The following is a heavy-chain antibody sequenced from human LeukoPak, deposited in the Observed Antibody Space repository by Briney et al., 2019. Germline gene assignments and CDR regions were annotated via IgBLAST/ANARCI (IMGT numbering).Heavy chain of an antibody. Sequence: ASVKVSCKASGNSISNYAVSWVRQAPGQGFEWMGGIIPIFGTADYARKFQGRVTITADQSTSTTYMALSSLKSEDTATYYCTTRACHAGGCSSSFYYYYGLHFWGQGTTVSVSS. CDR2: IIPIFGTA. V-gene: IGHV1-69*13. J-gene: IGHJ6*02. CDR1: GNSISNYA. D-gene: IGHD3-16*01. CDR3: TTRACHAGGCSSSFYYYYGLHF.